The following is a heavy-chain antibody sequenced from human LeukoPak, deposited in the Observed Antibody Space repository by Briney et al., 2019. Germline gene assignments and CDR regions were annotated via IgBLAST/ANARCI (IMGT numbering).Heavy chain of an antibody. CDR2: ISWNGGSV. J-gene: IGHJ4*02. CDR1: GFTFDDYA. CDR3: ARAINYNLIDY. D-gene: IGHD4-11*01. V-gene: IGHV3-9*01. Sequence: GGSLRLSCAASGFTFDDYAMHWVRQAPGKGLEWVSGISWNGGSVGYADSVKGRFTISRDNAKNSLYLQISSLRTEDTAMYYCARAINYNLIDYWGQGTLVTVSS.